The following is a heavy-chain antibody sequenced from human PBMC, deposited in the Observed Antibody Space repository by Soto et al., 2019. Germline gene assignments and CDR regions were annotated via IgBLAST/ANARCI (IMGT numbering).Heavy chain of an antibody. CDR1: GGSFSGYY. CDR2: ITHSGST. CDR3: ARVMDIVLMVYSPNDKYFDY. J-gene: IGHJ4*02. V-gene: IGHV4-34*01. Sequence: QVQLQQWGAGLLKPSETLSLTCAVYGGSFSGYYWSWIRQPPGKGLEWIGEITHSGSTNYNPSLKCRVTISVDTSKNQFSLKLSCVAAADTAVYYCARVMDIVLMVYSPNDKYFDYWGQGTLVTVSS. D-gene: IGHD2-8*01.